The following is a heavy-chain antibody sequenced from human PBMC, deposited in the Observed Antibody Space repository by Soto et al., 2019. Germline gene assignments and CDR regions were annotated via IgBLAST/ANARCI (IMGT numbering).Heavy chain of an antibody. CDR1: GGTFSSYA. J-gene: IGHJ4*02. Sequence: QVQLVQSGAEVKKPGSSVKVSCKASGGTFSSYAISWVRQAPGQGLEWMGGIIPIFGTANYAQKFQGRVTITADESTSAAYMELSGLRSDDTAVYYCARPPFPHWYPVEATNDYWGKGTLVTVSS. CDR2: IIPIFGTA. D-gene: IGHD6-13*01. V-gene: IGHV1-69*01. CDR3: ARPPFPHWYPVEATNDY.